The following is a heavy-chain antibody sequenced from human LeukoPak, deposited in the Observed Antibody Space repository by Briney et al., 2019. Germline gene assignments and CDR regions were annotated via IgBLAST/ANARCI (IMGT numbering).Heavy chain of an antibody. CDR1: GASVSRNW. D-gene: IGHD3-3*01. CDR2: IHHSGGT. Sequence: SGTLSLTCAVSGASVSRNWWSWVRQPPGKGLEWIGEIHHSGGTNYNPSLKSRVTMSLDNSNNHFSLKLSSVTAADTAVYYCARAIYDFWSGFSYYMDVWGKGTTVTVSS. J-gene: IGHJ6*03. CDR3: ARAIYDFWSGFSYYMDV. V-gene: IGHV4-4*02.